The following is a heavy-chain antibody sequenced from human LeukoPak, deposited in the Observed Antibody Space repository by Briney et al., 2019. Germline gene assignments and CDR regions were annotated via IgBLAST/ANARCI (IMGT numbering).Heavy chain of an antibody. V-gene: IGHV1-69*04. D-gene: IGHD2/OR15-2a*01. CDR1: GGTFSSYA. CDR3: ARGGGGSQEYYYYYYGMDV. J-gene: IGHJ6*02. CDR2: IIPILGIA. Sequence: SVKVSCKASGGTFSSYAISWVRQAPGQGLEWMGRIIPILGIANYAQKFQGRVTITADKSTSTAYMELSSLRSEDTAVYYRARGGGGSQEYYYYYYGMDVWGQGTTVTVSS.